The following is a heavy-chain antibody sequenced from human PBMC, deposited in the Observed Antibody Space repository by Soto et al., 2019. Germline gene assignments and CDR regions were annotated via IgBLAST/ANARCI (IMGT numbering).Heavy chain of an antibody. Sequence: EVQLLESGGGLVQPGGSPRLSCAASGFTFSSYAMSWVRQAPGKGLEWVSAISGSGGSTYYADSVKRRFTISRDNSKNTLYQQMNSLRAEDTAVYYCAKANYGSGGDYWGQGALVTVSS. CDR2: ISGSGGST. V-gene: IGHV3-23*01. CDR3: AKANYGSGGDY. J-gene: IGHJ4*02. CDR1: GFTFSSYA. D-gene: IGHD3-10*01.